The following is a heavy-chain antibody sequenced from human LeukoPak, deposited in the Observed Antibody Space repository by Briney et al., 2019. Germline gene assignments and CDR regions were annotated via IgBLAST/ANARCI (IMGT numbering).Heavy chain of an antibody. Sequence: GGSLRLSCAASRFTFSSYNMNWVRQAPGKGLEWVSSISSSITYIYYADSVKGRFSISRDNAKNSLYLQMNSLRAEDTAVYYCAKDISGTYLAALDYWGQGTLVTVSS. CDR1: RFTFSSYN. CDR2: ISSSITYI. D-gene: IGHD1-26*01. J-gene: IGHJ4*02. V-gene: IGHV3-21*06. CDR3: AKDISGTYLAALDY.